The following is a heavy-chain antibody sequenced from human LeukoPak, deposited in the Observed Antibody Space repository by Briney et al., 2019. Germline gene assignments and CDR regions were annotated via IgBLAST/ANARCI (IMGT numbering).Heavy chain of an antibody. D-gene: IGHD3-22*01. CDR2: IWYDGSNK. CDR1: GFTFSSYG. J-gene: IGHJ6*02. CDR3: ARDRDYYDSSGYRYYYYGMDV. V-gene: IGHV3-33*01. Sequence: GGSLRLSCAASGFTFSSYGMHWVRQVPGKGLEWVAVIWYDGSNKYYADSVKGRFTISRDNAKNSLYLQMNSLRAEDMAVYYCARDRDYYDSSGYRYYYYGMDVWGQGTTVTVSS.